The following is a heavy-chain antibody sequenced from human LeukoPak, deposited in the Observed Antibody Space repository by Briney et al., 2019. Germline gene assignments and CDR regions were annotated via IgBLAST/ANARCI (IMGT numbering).Heavy chain of an antibody. Sequence: SETLSLTCTVSGGSTSSSSYYWGWIRQPPGKGLEWIGSIYHSGSTYYNPSLESRVTISVDTSKNQFSLKLSSVTAADTAVYYCARDGQQLATSDNWFDPWGQGTLVTVSS. CDR3: ARDGQQLATSDNWFDP. CDR1: GGSTSSSSYY. CDR2: IYHSGST. J-gene: IGHJ5*02. V-gene: IGHV4-39*07. D-gene: IGHD6-13*01.